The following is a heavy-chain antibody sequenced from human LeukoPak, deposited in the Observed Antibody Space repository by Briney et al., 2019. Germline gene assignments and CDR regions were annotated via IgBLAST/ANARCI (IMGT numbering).Heavy chain of an antibody. D-gene: IGHD3-9*01. CDR3: ARRPEYYDILTGYYRTYYFDY. V-gene: IGHV4-59*08. CDR2: IYYSGST. J-gene: IGHJ4*02. CDR1: GGSISSYY. Sequence: PSETLSLTCTVSGGSISSYYWSWIRQPPGKGLEWIGYIYYSGSTNYNPSLKSRVTISVDTSKNQFSLKLSSVTAADTAVYYCARRPEYYDILTGYYRTYYFDYWGQGTLVTVSS.